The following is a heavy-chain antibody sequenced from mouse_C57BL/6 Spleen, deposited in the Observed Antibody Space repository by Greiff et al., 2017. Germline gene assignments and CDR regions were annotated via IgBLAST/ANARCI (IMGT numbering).Heavy chain of an antibody. CDR3: TREGYSNYLYYFDY. J-gene: IGHJ2*01. D-gene: IGHD2-5*01. Sequence: VQLQQSGTVLARPGASVKMSCKTSGYTFTSYWMHWVNQRPGQGLEWIGAIYPGNSDTSYNQKFKGKAKLTAVTSASTAYMELSSLTNEDSAVYYCTREGYSNYLYYFDYWGQGTTLTVSA. CDR2: IYPGNSDT. CDR1: GYTFTSYW. V-gene: IGHV1-5*01.